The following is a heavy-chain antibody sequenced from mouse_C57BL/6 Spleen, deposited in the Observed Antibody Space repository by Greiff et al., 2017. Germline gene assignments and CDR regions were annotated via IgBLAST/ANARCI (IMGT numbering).Heavy chain of an antibody. D-gene: IGHD1-1*01. CDR2: IHPNSGST. CDR1: GYTFTSYW. CDR3: ARSTTVVTDY. J-gene: IGHJ2*01. V-gene: IGHV1-64*01. Sequence: QVQLQQPGAELVKPGASVTLSCKASGYTFTSYWMHWVKQRPGQGLEWLGMIHPNSGSTNYNEKFKSKATLTVDKSSSTAYMQLSSLTSEDSAVYYCARSTTVVTDYWGQGTTLTVSS.